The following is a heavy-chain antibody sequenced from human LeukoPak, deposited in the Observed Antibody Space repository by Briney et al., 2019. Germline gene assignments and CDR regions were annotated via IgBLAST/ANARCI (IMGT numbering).Heavy chain of an antibody. CDR2: INHSGST. CDR3: ARNGHCSSTSCLYWFDP. D-gene: IGHD2-2*01. Sequence: PSETLSLTCAVYGGSFSGYYWSWIRQPPGKGLEWIGEINHSGSTNYNPSLKSRVTISVDTSKNQFSLRLSSVTAADTAVYYCARNGHCSSTSCLYWFDPWGQGTLVTVSS. CDR1: GGSFSGYY. V-gene: IGHV4-34*01. J-gene: IGHJ5*02.